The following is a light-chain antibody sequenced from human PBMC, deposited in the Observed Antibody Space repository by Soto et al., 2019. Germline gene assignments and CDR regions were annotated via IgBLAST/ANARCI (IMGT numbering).Light chain of an antibody. Sequence: DIQMTQSPSTLSASVGDSVTITCRASQSITNWLAWYQQKPGKAPKLLIYDAASLESGVPSRFSGSGSGTEFTLTISSLQPDDFAIYYCQQYSSYWTFGQGTKGDIK. V-gene: IGKV1-5*01. CDR3: QQYSSYWT. J-gene: IGKJ1*01. CDR1: QSITNW. CDR2: DAA.